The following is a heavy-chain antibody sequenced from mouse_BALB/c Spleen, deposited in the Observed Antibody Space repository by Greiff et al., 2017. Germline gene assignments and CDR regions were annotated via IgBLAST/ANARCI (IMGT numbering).Heavy chain of an antibody. CDR3: ASGGYGNYSDY. V-gene: IGHV14-1*02. CDR1: GFNIKDYY. Sequence: VQLKESGAELVRPGALVKLSCKASGFNIKDYYMHWVKQRPEQGLEWIGWIDPENGNTIYDPKFQGEASITADTSSNTAYLQLSSLTSEDTAVYYCASGGYGNYSDYWGQGTTLTVSS. J-gene: IGHJ2*01. D-gene: IGHD2-10*02. CDR2: IDPENGNT.